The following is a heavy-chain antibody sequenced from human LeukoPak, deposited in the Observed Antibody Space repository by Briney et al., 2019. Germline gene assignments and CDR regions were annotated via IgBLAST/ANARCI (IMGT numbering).Heavy chain of an antibody. CDR2: ISSSGSTI. CDR3: ARFGYGGKVDY. J-gene: IGHJ4*02. CDR1: GFTFRSYE. V-gene: IGHV3-48*03. Sequence: GGSLRLSCAASGFTFRSYEMNWVRQAPGKGLEWVSYISSSGSTIYYADPVKGRFTISRDNAKNSLFLQMNSLRAEDTALYYCARFGYGGKVDYWGQGTLVTVSS. D-gene: IGHD4-23*01.